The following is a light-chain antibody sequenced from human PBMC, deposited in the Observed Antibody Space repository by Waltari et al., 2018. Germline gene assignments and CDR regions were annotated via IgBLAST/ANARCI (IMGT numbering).Light chain of an antibody. CDR1: QTINNNF. CDR3: QQYDGSILT. V-gene: IGKV3-20*01. Sequence: IVLTQSPDTLSLSPGQRATLSCRASQTINNNFLVWYQQKPGQAPRLLIHGASSRATGCPDRFSGSGSGTGFTLTISRLEPEDVAVYYCQQYDGSILTFGGGTKVEI. CDR2: GAS. J-gene: IGKJ4*01.